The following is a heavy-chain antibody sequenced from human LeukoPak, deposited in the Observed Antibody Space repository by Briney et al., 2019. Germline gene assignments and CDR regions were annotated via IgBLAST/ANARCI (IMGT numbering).Heavy chain of an antibody. Sequence: SETLSLTCTVSGGSISSSSYYWRWIRQPPGKGLEWIGSIYYSGSTYYNPSLKSRVTISVDTSKNQFSLKLSSVTAADTAVYYCARSNWGPYYFDYWGRGTLVTVSS. D-gene: IGHD7-27*01. J-gene: IGHJ4*02. CDR3: ARSNWGPYYFDY. CDR1: GGSISSSSYY. CDR2: IYYSGST. V-gene: IGHV4-39*07.